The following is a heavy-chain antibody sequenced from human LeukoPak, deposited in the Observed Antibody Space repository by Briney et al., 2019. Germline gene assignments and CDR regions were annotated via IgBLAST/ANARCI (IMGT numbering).Heavy chain of an antibody. V-gene: IGHV1-18*01. J-gene: IGHJ5*02. D-gene: IGHD6-19*01. CDR3: ARDGPYSSLNSWFDP. CDR1: GYTFTSYG. Sequence: ASVKVSCKASGYTFTSYGISWVRQAPGQGLEWMGWISAYNGNTNYAQKLQGRVTMTTDTSTSTAYMELRSLRSDDTAVYYYARDGPYSSLNSWFDPWGQGTLVTVSS. CDR2: ISAYNGNT.